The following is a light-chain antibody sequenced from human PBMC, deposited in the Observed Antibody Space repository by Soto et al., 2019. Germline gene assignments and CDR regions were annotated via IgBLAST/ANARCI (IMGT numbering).Light chain of an antibody. Sequence: QSALTQPASVSGSPGQSITISCTGTSSDVGGYNYVSWYQQHPGKAPKLMIYDVSNRPSGVSNRFSGSKSGNTASLTISGLQAEDGADYYCSSYTSSSTVVFGGGTKPTVL. CDR2: DVS. CDR1: SSDVGGYNY. J-gene: IGLJ2*01. CDR3: SSYTSSSTVV. V-gene: IGLV2-14*01.